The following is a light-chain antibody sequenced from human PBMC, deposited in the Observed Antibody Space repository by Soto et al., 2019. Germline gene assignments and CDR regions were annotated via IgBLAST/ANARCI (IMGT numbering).Light chain of an antibody. J-gene: IGLJ3*02. Sequence: QSALTQPASLSVSPGQSITISCTGTSSDVGGYKFVSWYQQHPGKAPKLMIYGVSNRPSGVSDRFSGSKSGNTASLTISGLQAEDEADYYCSSYTSSSAVVFGGGTKLTVL. CDR2: GVS. CDR1: SSDVGGYKF. V-gene: IGLV2-14*01. CDR3: SSYTSSSAVV.